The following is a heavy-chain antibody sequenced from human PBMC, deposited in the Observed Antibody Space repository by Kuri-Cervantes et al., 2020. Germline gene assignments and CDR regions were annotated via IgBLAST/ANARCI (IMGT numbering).Heavy chain of an antibody. J-gene: IGHJ3*02. D-gene: IGHD3-9*01. V-gene: IGHV3-21*01. CDR1: GFTFSSYS. CDR3: ARDAAFYYYDILTGPKVDAFDI. CDR2: ISSSISYI. Sequence: GESLKISCAASGFTFSSYSMNWVRQAPGKGLEWVSSISSSISYIYYSDSVKGRFTISRDNAKNSLYLQMNSLRAEDTAVYYCARDAAFYYYDILTGPKVDAFDIWGQGTMVTVS.